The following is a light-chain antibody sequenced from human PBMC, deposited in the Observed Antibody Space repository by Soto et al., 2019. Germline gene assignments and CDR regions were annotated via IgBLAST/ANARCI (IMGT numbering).Light chain of an antibody. Sequence: QSALTQPASVSGSPGQSITISCTGTSSDVGGYNYVSWYQQHPGKAPKLMIYDVSNRPSGVSNRFSGSKSGNTGSLTLSGVQAEDGADYYCSSYTSSSTLGVFGGGTKVTVL. CDR2: DVS. CDR1: SSDVGGYNY. CDR3: SSYTSSSTLGV. V-gene: IGLV2-14*01. J-gene: IGLJ2*01.